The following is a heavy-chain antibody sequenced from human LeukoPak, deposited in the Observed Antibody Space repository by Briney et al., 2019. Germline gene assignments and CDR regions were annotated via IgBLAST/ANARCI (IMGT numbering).Heavy chain of an antibody. CDR2: IYYSGST. D-gene: IGHD2-21*02. Sequence: PSETLSLTCTVSGGSISSGDYYWSWIRQPPGTGLEWIGYIYYSGSTYYNPSLKSRVTISVDTSKNQFSLKLSSVTAADTAVYYCARVGPGDCGFGYYFDYWGQGTLVTVSS. CDR1: GGSISSGDYY. CDR3: ARVGPGDCGFGYYFDY. V-gene: IGHV4-30-4*01. J-gene: IGHJ4*02.